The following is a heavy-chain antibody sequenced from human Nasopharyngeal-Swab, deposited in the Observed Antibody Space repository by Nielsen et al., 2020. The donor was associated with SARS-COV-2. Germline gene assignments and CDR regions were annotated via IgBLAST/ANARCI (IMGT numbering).Heavy chain of an antibody. CDR2: IYYSGST. J-gene: IGHJ4*02. Sequence: WIRQPPGKGLEWIGHIYYSGSTYYNPSLKSRVTISEDTSKNQFSLKLSSVTAADTAVYYCARAGGYCSGGSCRRHYYFDYWGQGTLVTVSS. V-gene: IGHV4-31*02. D-gene: IGHD2-15*01. CDR3: ARAGGYCSGGSCRRHYYFDY.